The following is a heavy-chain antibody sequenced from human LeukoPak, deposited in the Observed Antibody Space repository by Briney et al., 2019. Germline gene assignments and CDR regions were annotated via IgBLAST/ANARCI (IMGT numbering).Heavy chain of an antibody. CDR1: GFTLSPNY. CDR2: IYNSAIT. Sequence: PGGSLRLSCAASGFTLSPNYMSWVRQAPGKGLEWVSVIYNSAITYYADSVKGRFSISRDNSKNTLYLQMNSLRAEDTAVYYCAVFWGYCSSTSCSDAFDIWGQGTMVTVSS. J-gene: IGHJ3*02. CDR3: AVFWGYCSSTSCSDAFDI. D-gene: IGHD2-2*01. V-gene: IGHV3-66*02.